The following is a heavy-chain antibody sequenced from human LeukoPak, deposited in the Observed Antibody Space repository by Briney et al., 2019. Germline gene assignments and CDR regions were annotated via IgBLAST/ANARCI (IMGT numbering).Heavy chain of an antibody. D-gene: IGHD6-13*01. V-gene: IGHV3-23*01. J-gene: IGHJ4*02. CDR1: GFTFSRYA. CDR3: AKEPTYSSTWYGIDY. Sequence: GGSLRLSCAASGFTFSRYAMSWVRQAPGKGLEWVSAISGSGDSTFYADSVKGRFTISRDISKNTLYLQMNSLRAEDTAVYYCAKEPTYSSTWYGIDYWGQGTLVTASS. CDR2: ISGSGDST.